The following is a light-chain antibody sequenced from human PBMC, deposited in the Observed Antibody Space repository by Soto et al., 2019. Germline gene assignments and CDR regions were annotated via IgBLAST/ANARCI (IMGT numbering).Light chain of an antibody. CDR1: SSDVGGYNY. J-gene: IGLJ3*02. CDR2: EVI. V-gene: IGLV2-14*01. Sequence: QSVLTQPASVSGSPGQSITISCTGTSSDVGGYNYVSWYQQHPGKAPKLMIYEVINRPSGVSDRFSGSKSGNTASLTISGLQAEDEADYYCISYTSSSTWVFGGGTKVTVL. CDR3: ISYTSSSTWV.